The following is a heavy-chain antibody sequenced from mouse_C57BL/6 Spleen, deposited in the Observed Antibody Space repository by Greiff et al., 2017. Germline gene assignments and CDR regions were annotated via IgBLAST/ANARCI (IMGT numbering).Heavy chain of an antibody. Sequence: EVQLQESEGGLVQPGSSMKLSCTASGFTFSDYYMAWVRQVPEKGLEWVANINYDGSSTYYLDSLKSRFIISRDNAKNILYLQMSSLKSEDTATYYCARADYYGSSYFDYWGQGTTLTVSS. CDR1: GFTFSDYY. V-gene: IGHV5-16*01. CDR2: INYDGSST. J-gene: IGHJ2*01. D-gene: IGHD1-1*01. CDR3: ARADYYGSSYFDY.